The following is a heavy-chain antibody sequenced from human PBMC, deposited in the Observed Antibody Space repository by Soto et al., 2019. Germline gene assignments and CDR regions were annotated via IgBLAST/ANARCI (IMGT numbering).Heavy chain of an antibody. CDR1: GGSISSGGYY. CDR2: VLYSGST. V-gene: IGHV4-31*03. D-gene: IGHD3-10*01. J-gene: IGHJ4*02. Sequence: SETLSLTCTVSGGSISSGGYYWSWIRQHPGKGLEWIGYVLYSGSTYCNPSLKSRVTISVDTSKNQFSLRKTSVPAADTAVYYCSRQSRVTSFGELTWWFAKWDQGTLVKVSS. CDR3: SRQSRVTSFGELTWWFAK.